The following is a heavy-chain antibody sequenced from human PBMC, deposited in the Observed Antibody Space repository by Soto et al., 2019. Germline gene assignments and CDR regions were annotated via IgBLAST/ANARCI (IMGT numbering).Heavy chain of an antibody. Sequence: LRLSCAASGFTFSSYDMHWVRQATGKGLEWVSAIGTAGDPYYPGSVKGRFTISRENAKNSLYLQMNSLRAGDTAVYYCARGYDSSSWSSPGDAFDIWGQGTMVTVSS. J-gene: IGHJ3*02. CDR3: ARGYDSSSWSSPGDAFDI. D-gene: IGHD6-13*01. CDR1: GFTFSSYD. V-gene: IGHV3-13*05. CDR2: IGTAGDP.